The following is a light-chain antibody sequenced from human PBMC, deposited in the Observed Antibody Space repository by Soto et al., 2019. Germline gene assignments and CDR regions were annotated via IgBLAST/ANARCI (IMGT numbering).Light chain of an antibody. Sequence: EIVMTQSPAXLSVSPGERATLSCRASXSVSXNLAWYQQKPGQAPRLLIYGASTRATGIPARFSGSGSGTEFTLTISSLQSEDFAVYYCQQYNNWPLFGQGTKVEIK. V-gene: IGKV3-15*01. CDR1: XSVSXN. CDR2: GAS. J-gene: IGKJ1*01. CDR3: QQYNNWPL.